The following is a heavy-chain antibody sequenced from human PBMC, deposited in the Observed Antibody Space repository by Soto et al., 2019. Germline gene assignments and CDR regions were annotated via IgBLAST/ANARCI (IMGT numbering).Heavy chain of an antibody. J-gene: IGHJ4*02. V-gene: IGHV4-59*06. CDR1: GGSISSYY. Sequence: PSETLSLTCTVSGGSISSYYWSWIRQPPGKGLEWIGYIYYSGNTYYNPSLKSRVIISEDTSKNQFSLKLSSVTAADTAVYYCARATYYYDSSGYSDRVLDYWGQGTMVTGSS. CDR2: IYYSGNT. D-gene: IGHD3-22*01. CDR3: ARATYYYDSSGYSDRVLDY.